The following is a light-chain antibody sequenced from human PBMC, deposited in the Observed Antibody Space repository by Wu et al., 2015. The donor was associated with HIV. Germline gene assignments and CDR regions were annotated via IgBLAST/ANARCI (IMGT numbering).Light chain of an antibody. Sequence: DIQMTQSPSSLSASVGDRVTITCRASQNINNYLNWYQQKPGKAPKLLIYGAFSLQSGVPSRFSGSGSGTDFTLTISSLQPEDFATYYCQQSYAKTFGQGTKVEIK. CDR3: QQSYAKT. J-gene: IGKJ1*01. CDR1: QNINNY. V-gene: IGKV1-39*01. CDR2: GAF.